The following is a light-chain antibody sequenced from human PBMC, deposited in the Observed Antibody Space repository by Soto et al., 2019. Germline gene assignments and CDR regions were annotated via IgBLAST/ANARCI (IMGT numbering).Light chain of an antibody. CDR1: SSNIGAAYD. CDR2: GNN. J-gene: IGLJ3*02. CDR3: QSYDSSLSGWV. Sequence: QSVLTQPPSVSGAPGQKVTISCTRSSSNIGAAYDVHWYQHLPGTAPKLLIDGNNNRPSGVPDRFSGSKSGTSASLAITGLQAEDEADYYCQSYDSSLSGWVFGGGTKLTVL. V-gene: IGLV1-40*01.